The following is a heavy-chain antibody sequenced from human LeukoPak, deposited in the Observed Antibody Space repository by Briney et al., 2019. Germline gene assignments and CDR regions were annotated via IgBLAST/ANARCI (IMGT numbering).Heavy chain of an antibody. D-gene: IGHD6-13*01. V-gene: IGHV4-59*01. CDR1: GGSFSGYY. Sequence: SETLSLTCAVYGGSFSGYYWSWIRQPPGKGLEWIGYIYYSGSTNYNPSLKSRVTISLDTSKNQFSLKLSSVTAADTAVYYCARAAYSSSWTYYYYYMDVWGKGTTVTVSS. CDR2: IYYSGST. CDR3: ARAAYSSSWTYYYYYMDV. J-gene: IGHJ6*03.